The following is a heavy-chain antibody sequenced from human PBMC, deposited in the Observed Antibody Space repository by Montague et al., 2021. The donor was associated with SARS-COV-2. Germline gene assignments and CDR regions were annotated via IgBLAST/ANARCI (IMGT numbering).Heavy chain of an antibody. D-gene: IGHD2-15*01. J-gene: IGHJ5*02. V-gene: IGHV4-61*09. CDR3: TRVVVVVPASPAPTLFDP. Sequence: TLSLTCTVSGGSVSSRSHFWSWIRQPAGKGLDWIGHIYATGSANYXPSLESRVTISVDTSNNQFSLRLNSVTAADTAVYYCTRVVVVVPASPAPTLFDPWGQGILVTVSS. CDR1: GGSVSSRSHF. CDR2: IYATGSA.